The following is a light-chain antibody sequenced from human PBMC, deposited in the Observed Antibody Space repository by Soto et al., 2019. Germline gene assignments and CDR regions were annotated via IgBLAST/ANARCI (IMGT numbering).Light chain of an antibody. CDR3: SSYAGSNIVV. V-gene: IGLV2-8*01. J-gene: IGLJ2*01. Sequence: QSALTQPPSASGSPGQSVTISCTGTSSDVGGYNFFSWYQQHPGKAPKLMIYEVSERPSGVPDRFSGSKSGNTASLTVSGLQAEEEADYYCSSYAGSNIVVFGGGTKLTVL. CDR2: EVS. CDR1: SSDVGGYNF.